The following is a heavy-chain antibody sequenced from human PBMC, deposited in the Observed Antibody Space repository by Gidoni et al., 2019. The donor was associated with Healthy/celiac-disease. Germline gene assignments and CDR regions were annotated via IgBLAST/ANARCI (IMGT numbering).Heavy chain of an antibody. CDR1: GGSISSSSYY. J-gene: IGHJ5*02. CDR2: IYYCGIT. D-gene: IGHD3-10*01. CDR3: ARLAGLGGSGSFPFDP. Sequence: QLQLQESGPGLVKPSETLSLTCTGSGGSISSSSYYWGWIRQPPGKGLYWIGSIYYCGITYYIPSHKRRVPISVDTSKNQFSLKLSFVTAADAAVYYCARLAGLGGSGSFPFDPWGQGTLVTVSS. V-gene: IGHV4-39*01.